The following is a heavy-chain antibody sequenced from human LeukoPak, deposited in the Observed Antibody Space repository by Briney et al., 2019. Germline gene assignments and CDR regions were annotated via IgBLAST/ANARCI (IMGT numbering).Heavy chain of an antibody. CDR3: AKGGESDYADHFDY. CDR1: GFTFSSNG. J-gene: IGHJ4*02. CDR2: IWYDGSNK. D-gene: IGHD4-17*01. V-gene: IGHV3-33*06. Sequence: PGGSLRLSCAASGFTFSSNGMHWVRQAPGKGLEWVAVIWYDGSNKHYVDSVKGRFTISRDNSKNTLYLQMNSLRAEDTAVYYCAKGGESDYADHFDYWGQGTLVTVSS.